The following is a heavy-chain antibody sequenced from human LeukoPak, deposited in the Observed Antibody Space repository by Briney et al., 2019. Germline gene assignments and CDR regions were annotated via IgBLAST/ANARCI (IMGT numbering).Heavy chain of an antibody. J-gene: IGHJ4*02. CDR3: TTDPGTIFGVVHFDY. CDR1: GFTFSNAW. V-gene: IGHV3-15*01. CDR2: IKSKTDGGTT. Sequence: PGGSLRLSCAASGFTFSNAWMSWVRQAPGKGLEWAGRIKSKTDGGTTDYAAPVKGRFTISRDDSKNTLYLQMNRLKTEDTAVYYCTTDPGTIFGVVHFDYWGQGTLVTVSS. D-gene: IGHD3-3*01.